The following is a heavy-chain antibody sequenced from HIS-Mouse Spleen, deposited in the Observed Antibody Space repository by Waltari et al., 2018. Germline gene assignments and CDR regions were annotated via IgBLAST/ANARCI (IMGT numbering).Heavy chain of an antibody. CDR2: TYCRSKWYN. J-gene: IGHJ3*02. V-gene: IGHV6-1*01. D-gene: IGHD7-27*01. CDR1: GDSVSRNSAP. CDR3: ARDVATNWGSQGAFDI. Sequence: QVPLQQSAAALSEPWKSLSLTWAMSGDSVSRNSAPRHPIGHYAQRGFEWRGRTYCRSKWYNDYAVCVKRRITSNPDTSKNQFSLQLNSVTPEDTAVYYCARDVATNWGSQGAFDIWGQGTMVTVSS.